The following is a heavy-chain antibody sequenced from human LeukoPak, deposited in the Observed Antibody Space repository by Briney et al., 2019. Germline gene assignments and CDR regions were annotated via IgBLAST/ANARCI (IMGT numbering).Heavy chain of an antibody. CDR1: GFTFSSYS. V-gene: IGHV3-48*01. D-gene: IGHD3-22*01. J-gene: IGHJ4*02. CDR3: ARSRGSGYYDSSGYSDD. Sequence: PGGSLRLSCAASGFTFSSYSMNWVRQAPGKGLEWVSYISSSSSTIYYADSVKGRFTISRDNAKNSLYLQMNSLRAEDTAVYYCARSRGSGYYDSSGYSDDWGQGTLVTVSS. CDR2: ISSSSSTI.